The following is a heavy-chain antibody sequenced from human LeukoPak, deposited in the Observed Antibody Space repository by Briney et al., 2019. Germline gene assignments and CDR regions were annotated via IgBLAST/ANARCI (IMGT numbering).Heavy chain of an antibody. CDR3: ARFSPYSSSSGGAY. V-gene: IGHV1-2*02. D-gene: IGHD6-6*01. Sequence: ASVKVSCKASGYNFNVFYIHWVRQAPGQGLEWMGRIYPDSGNTDYAQNFHGRVTMTRDTSVSTAYMEVSRLRSDDTAVYFCARFSPYSSSSGGAYWGQGTLVTVPS. J-gene: IGHJ4*02. CDR2: IYPDSGNT. CDR1: GYNFNVFY.